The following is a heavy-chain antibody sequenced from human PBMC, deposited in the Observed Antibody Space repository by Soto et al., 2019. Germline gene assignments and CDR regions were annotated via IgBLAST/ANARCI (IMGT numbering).Heavy chain of an antibody. Sequence: ASVKVSCKASGYTFITYGISWVRQAPGQGLEWMGWISSYNGNTNYAQKLQGRVTMTTDTSTSTAYMELRSLRSDDTAVYYCARDPGFRSDYWGQGTLVTVSS. CDR2: ISSYNGNT. CDR1: GYTFITYG. V-gene: IGHV1-18*01. J-gene: IGHJ4*02. CDR3: ARDPGFRSDY. D-gene: IGHD3-9*01.